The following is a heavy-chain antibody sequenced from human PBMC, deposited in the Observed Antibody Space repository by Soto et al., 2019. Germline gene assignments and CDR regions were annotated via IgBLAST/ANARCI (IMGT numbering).Heavy chain of an antibody. J-gene: IGHJ4*02. Sequence: GGSLRLSCAGSGFTFNNAWMSWVRQAPGKGLEWVGRIKKETDGGTTDYAASVKGRFSISRDDSKNSVFLQMNSLRTEDTAVYYCTTVFLWSYYFDNWGPGTLVTVSS. CDR1: GFTFNNAW. CDR3: TTVFLWSYYFDN. CDR2: IKKETDGGTT. V-gene: IGHV3-15*01. D-gene: IGHD2-21*01.